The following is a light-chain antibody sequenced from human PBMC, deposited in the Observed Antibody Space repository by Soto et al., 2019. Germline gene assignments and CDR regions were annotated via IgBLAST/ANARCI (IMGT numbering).Light chain of an antibody. V-gene: IGLV1-44*01. CDR2: NNN. Sequence: QSVLTQPPSASGTPGQRVTISCSGSSSNIGSHVVYWYQQLAGTAPKLLMYNNNQRPSGVPDRLSGSKSGTSASLAISGPQSEDEADYYCAVWDDSLDGWVFGGGTKVTVL. CDR1: SSNIGSHV. J-gene: IGLJ3*02. CDR3: AVWDDSLDGWV.